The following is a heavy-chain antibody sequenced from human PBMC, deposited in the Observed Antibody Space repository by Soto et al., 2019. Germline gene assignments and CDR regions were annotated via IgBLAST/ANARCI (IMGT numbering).Heavy chain of an antibody. V-gene: IGHV1-69*12. Sequence: QVQLVQSGAEVKKPGSSVKVSCKASGGTFSSYAISWVRQAPGQGLEWMGGIIPIFGTANYAQKFQGRVTITADESTSTAYMELSSLRSEDTAVYYCAAPRATVTTGRNYYYYYGMDVWGQGTTVTVSS. CDR3: AAPRATVTTGRNYYYYYGMDV. D-gene: IGHD4-17*01. J-gene: IGHJ6*02. CDR1: GGTFSSYA. CDR2: IIPIFGTA.